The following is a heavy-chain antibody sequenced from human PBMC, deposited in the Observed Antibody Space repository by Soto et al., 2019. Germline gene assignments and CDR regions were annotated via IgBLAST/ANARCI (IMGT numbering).Heavy chain of an antibody. Sequence: GESLKISCKGSGYSFTSYWIGWVRQMPGKGLEWMGIIYPGDSDTRYSPSFQGQVTISADKSISTAYLQWSSLKASDTAMYYCARRHCSGGSCYHYGMDVWGQGTTVTVSS. J-gene: IGHJ6*02. CDR3: ARRHCSGGSCYHYGMDV. D-gene: IGHD2-15*01. V-gene: IGHV5-51*01. CDR2: IYPGDSDT. CDR1: GYSFTSYW.